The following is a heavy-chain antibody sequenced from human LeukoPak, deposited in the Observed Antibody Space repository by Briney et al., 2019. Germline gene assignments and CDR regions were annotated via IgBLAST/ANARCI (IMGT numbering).Heavy chain of an antibody. D-gene: IGHD3-10*01. CDR2: MNPNSGNT. V-gene: IGHV1-8*01. CDR3: ARGYGSGTYYKECMDV. CDR1: GYTFTSYD. J-gene: IGHJ6*02. Sequence: ASVKVSCKASGYTFTSYDINWVRQATGQGLEWMGWMNPNSGNTGYAQRFQGRVTMTRNTSISTAYMELSSLRSEDTAMYYCARGYGSGTYYKECMDVWGQGTTVTVSS.